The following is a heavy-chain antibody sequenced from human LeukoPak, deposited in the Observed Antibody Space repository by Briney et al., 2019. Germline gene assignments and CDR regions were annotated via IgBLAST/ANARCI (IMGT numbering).Heavy chain of an antibody. J-gene: IGHJ4*02. D-gene: IGHD5-12*01. V-gene: IGHV4-59*08. Sequence: SETLSLTCTVSGGSISSYYWSWIRQPPGKGLEWIGYIYYSGSTNYNPSLKSRVTISVDTSKNQFSLKLSSVTAADTAVYYCARLEYSGYDSSPFDYWGQGTLVTVSS. CDR2: IYYSGST. CDR1: GGSISSYY. CDR3: ARLEYSGYDSSPFDY.